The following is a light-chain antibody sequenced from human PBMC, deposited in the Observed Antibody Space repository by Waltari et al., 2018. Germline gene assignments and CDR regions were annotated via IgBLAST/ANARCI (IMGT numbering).Light chain of an antibody. CDR3: QTWDSGSLV. Sequence: SYELIQPPSVFVSPGQTASITCSGDKLGGKYLCWYRQRPGQSPVVVIYQDNKRPSGIPERLSGSNAGNTATLTISGTQAVDEGDYYCQTWDSGSLVFGGGTKLTVL. V-gene: IGLV3-1*01. J-gene: IGLJ2*01. CDR1: KLGGKY. CDR2: QDN.